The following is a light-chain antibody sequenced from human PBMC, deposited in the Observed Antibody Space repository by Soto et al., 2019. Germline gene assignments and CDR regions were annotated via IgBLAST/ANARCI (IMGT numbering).Light chain of an antibody. CDR3: SSYAGSNNYV. Sequence: QSALTQPPSASGSPGQSVTISCTGTSSDVGAYTYVSWYQQHPGKAPKLMIYGVTERPSGVPDRFSGSKSGNTASLTVSGLQTEYDAYYYCSSYAGSNNYVFGTGTKVTVL. J-gene: IGLJ1*01. V-gene: IGLV2-8*01. CDR1: SSDVGAYTY. CDR2: GVT.